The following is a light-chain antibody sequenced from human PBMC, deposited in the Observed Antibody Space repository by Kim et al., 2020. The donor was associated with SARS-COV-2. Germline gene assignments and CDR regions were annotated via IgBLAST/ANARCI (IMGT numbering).Light chain of an antibody. CDR3: MQGRQFPLT. V-gene: IGKV2-28*01. Sequence: DIVMTQSPLSLPVTPGEPASISCRSSQSLLHSNGYTYLDWYLQKPGQSPHLLIYLVSNRASGVPDRFSGSGSGTDFTLKISRVEAEDVGVYYCMQGRQFPLTFGGGTKVDIK. CDR2: LVS. CDR1: QSLLHSNGYTY. J-gene: IGKJ4*01.